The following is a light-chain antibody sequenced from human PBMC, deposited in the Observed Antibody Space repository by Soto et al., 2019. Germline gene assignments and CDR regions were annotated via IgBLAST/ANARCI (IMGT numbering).Light chain of an antibody. J-gene: IGLJ3*02. Sequence: QSVLTQPPSVSGARGQRVTISCTGSSSNIGAGYDVHWYQQLPGTAPKLLIYGNSNRPSGVPERFSGSKSATSASLAITGLQAEDEADYYCQSYDSSLSGWVFGGGTKLTVL. CDR2: GNS. CDR3: QSYDSSLSGWV. CDR1: SSNIGAGYD. V-gene: IGLV1-40*01.